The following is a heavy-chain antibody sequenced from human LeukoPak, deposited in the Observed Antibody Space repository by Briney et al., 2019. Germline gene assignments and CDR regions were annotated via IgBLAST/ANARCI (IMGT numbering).Heavy chain of an antibody. CDR2: IYYSGST. V-gene: IGHV4-59*08. CDR3: ARSRGGYEYFQH. D-gene: IGHD3-16*01. J-gene: IGHJ1*01. Sequence: SETLSLTCTVSGGSISSYYWSCIRQPPGKGLEWIGYIYYSGSTNYNPSLKSRVTISVDTSKNQFSLKLSSVTAADTAVYYCARSRGGYEYFQHWGQGTLVTVSS. CDR1: GGSISSYY.